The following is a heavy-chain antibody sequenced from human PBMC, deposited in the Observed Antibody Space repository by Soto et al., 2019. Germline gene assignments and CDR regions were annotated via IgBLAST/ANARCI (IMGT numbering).Heavy chain of an antibody. V-gene: IGHV3-33*01. CDR3: ARGKTMIVVVPPDR. D-gene: IGHD3-22*01. CDR1: GFTFSSYG. CDR2: IWYDGSNK. J-gene: IGHJ4*02. Sequence: GGSLRLSCAASGFTFSSYGMHWVRQAPGKGLEWVAVIWYDGSNKYYADSVKGRFTISRDNSKNTLYLQMNSLRAEDTAVYYCARGKTMIVVVPPDRWGQGTLVTVSS.